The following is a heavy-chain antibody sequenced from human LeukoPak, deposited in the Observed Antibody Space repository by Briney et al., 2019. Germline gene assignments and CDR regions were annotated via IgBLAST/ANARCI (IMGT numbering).Heavy chain of an antibody. J-gene: IGHJ4*02. V-gene: IGHV4-39*01. CDR2: IYYSGST. CDR1: GGSISSSSYY. CDR3: ASFYGSGSYYTTGFDY. D-gene: IGHD3-10*01. Sequence: PSETLSLTCTVSGGSISSSSYYWGWIRQPPGKGLEWIGSIYYSGSTNYNPSLKSRVTISVDTSKNQFSLKLSSVTAADTAVYYCASFYGSGSYYTTGFDYWGQGTLVTVSS.